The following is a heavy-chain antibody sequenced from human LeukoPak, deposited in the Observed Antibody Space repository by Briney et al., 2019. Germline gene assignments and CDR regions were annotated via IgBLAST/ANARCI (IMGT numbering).Heavy chain of an antibody. CDR1: GFTFSNYW. CDR3: AIGYCSGGDCYVSNY. J-gene: IGHJ4*02. D-gene: IGHD2-15*01. CDR2: IKGNGSTI. Sequence: GGSLRLSCAASGFTFSNYWMHWVRQAPGKGLVWVSRIKGNGSTITYADSVKGRFTISRDSAKNTLFLQMNSLRAEDTAVYYCAIGYCSGGDCYVSNYWGQGTLVTVSS. V-gene: IGHV3-74*03.